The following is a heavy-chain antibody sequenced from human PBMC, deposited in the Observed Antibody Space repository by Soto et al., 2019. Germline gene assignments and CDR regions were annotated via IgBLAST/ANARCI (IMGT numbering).Heavy chain of an antibody. CDR1: GFTFSSYA. D-gene: IGHD1-1*01. Sequence: GGSLRLSCAASGFTFSSYAMSWVRQVSGKGLEWVSSISGSGGSTYYADSVKGRFTISRDNSKNTLSLLMNSLTAEDTAVYYCAKDRTSAGTTVRFDPWGQGTLVTV. CDR2: ISGSGGST. CDR3: AKDRTSAGTTVRFDP. V-gene: IGHV3-23*01. J-gene: IGHJ5*01.